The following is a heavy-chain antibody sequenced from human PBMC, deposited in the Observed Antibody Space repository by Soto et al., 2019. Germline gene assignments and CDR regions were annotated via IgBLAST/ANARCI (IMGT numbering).Heavy chain of an antibody. J-gene: IGHJ6*02. CDR2: FIPLFDAA. V-gene: IGHV1-69*13. CDR3: ATNKYYFDSSSNYRLGGLYGMDV. Sequence: SVKVSCKASGDTFRSYVVSWVRQAPGQGLEWMGGFIPLFDAAKYAQKFQGRVAISADGSTNTAYMELSSLRSEDTAVYYCATNKYYFDSSSNYRLGGLYGMDVWGQGTTVTVSS. D-gene: IGHD3-22*01. CDR1: GDTFRSYV.